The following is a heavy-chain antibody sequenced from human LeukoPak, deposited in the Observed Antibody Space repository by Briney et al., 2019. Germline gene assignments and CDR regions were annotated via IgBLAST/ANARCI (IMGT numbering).Heavy chain of an antibody. Sequence: SETLSLTCAVYGGSFRGYYWSWIRHPPGKGREWIGEINHSGSTNYNPSLKSRVTISVDTSKNQFSLQLSSVTAADTAVYYCARGQKNGNYYDSSGYYDGDYWGERALVTVSS. CDR2: INHSGST. J-gene: IGHJ4*02. CDR1: GGSFRGYY. CDR3: ARGQKNGNYYDSSGYYDGDY. V-gene: IGHV4-34*01. D-gene: IGHD3-22*01.